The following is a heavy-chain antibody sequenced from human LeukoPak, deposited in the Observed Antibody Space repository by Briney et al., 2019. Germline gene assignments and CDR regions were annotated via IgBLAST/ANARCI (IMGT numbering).Heavy chain of an antibody. Sequence: SETLSLTCAVYGGSFSGYYWSWIRQPPGKGLEWIGEINHSGSTNYNPSLKSRVTISVDTSKNQFSLKLSSVTAADTAVYYCARGRQFGESYYYYMDVWGKGTTVTVSS. CDR3: ARGRQFGESYYYYMDV. CDR2: INHSGST. D-gene: IGHD3-10*01. J-gene: IGHJ6*03. CDR1: GGSFSGYY. V-gene: IGHV4-34*01.